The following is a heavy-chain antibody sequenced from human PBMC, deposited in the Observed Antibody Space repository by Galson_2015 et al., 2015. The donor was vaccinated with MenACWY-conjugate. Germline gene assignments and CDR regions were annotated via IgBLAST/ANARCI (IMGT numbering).Heavy chain of an antibody. CDR3: ARETAPGSGYFDP. J-gene: IGHJ5*02. Sequence: ETLSLTCSVSGWSGSGGDWSWIRQPPGKALEWIGFIYNSGVINYNPSLKGRVTFSLDTSKNQISLKMTSVTAADTAIYYCARETAPGSGYFDPWGLGTLVTVSS. CDR1: GWSGSGGD. V-gene: IGHV4-59*02. D-gene: IGHD3-10*01. CDR2: IYNSGVI.